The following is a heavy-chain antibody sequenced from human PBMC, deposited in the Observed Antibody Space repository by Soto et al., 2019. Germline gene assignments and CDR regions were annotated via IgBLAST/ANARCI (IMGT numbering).Heavy chain of an antibody. Sequence: PSETLSLTCAVYGGSFSGYYWSWIRQPPGKGLEWIGEINHSGSTNYNPSLKSRVTISVDTSKNQFSLKLSSVTAADTAVYYCARVIFGGGSFDYWGQGTLVTVSS. V-gene: IGHV4-34*01. J-gene: IGHJ4*02. CDR3: ARVIFGGGSFDY. CDR2: INHSGST. CDR1: GGSFSGYY. D-gene: IGHD2-15*01.